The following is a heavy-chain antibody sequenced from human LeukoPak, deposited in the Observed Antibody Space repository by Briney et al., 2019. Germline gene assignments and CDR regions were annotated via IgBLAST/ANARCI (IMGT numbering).Heavy chain of an antibody. D-gene: IGHD1-26*01. Sequence: ASVKVSCKASGYTFTGYYMHWVRQAPGQGLESMGWINPNSGGTNYAQKFQGRVTMTRDTSISTAYMELSRLRSDDTAVYYCARDRYGVRSGSCDYWGQGTLVTVSS. J-gene: IGHJ4*02. V-gene: IGHV1-2*02. CDR3: ARDRYGVRSGSCDY. CDR1: GYTFTGYY. CDR2: INPNSGGT.